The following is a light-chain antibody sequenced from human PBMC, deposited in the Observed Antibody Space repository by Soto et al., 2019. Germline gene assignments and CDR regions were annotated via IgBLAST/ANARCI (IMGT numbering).Light chain of an antibody. CDR2: GAS. J-gene: IGKJ1*01. Sequence: EIVLTQSPGTLSLSPGESATLSCRASQSISSSFLAWYQQKPGQAPRLLIYGASSRATGIPDRFSGSGSGTDFTLTINRLEPEDFAVYYCQQYGTSPRTFGQGTNVEIK. CDR1: QSISSSF. V-gene: IGKV3-20*01. CDR3: QQYGTSPRT.